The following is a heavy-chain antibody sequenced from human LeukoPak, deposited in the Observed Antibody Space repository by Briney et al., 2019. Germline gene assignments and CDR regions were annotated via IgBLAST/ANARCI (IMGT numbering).Heavy chain of an antibody. Sequence: ASVKVSCKASEYTFTDYAINWVRQAPGQRLEWMGWINAGNGNTRYSQRFQGRVTITRDTSASTAYMELSSLTSEGTAVYYCARGRWSATTASYYLDFWGQGTLVTVSS. CDR3: ARGRWSATTASYYLDF. CDR2: INAGNGNT. J-gene: IGHJ4*02. CDR1: EYTFTDYA. D-gene: IGHD5-24*01. V-gene: IGHV1-3*01.